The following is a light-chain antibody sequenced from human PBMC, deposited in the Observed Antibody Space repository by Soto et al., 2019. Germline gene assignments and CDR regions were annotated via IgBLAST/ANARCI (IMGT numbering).Light chain of an antibody. CDR3: SSYTTSSTVYV. CDR1: SSDVGGYNY. CDR2: EVS. Sequence: QSALTQPASVSGSPGQSITISCTGTSSDVGGYNYVSWYQHHPGKAPKLMIYEVSNRPSGVSNRFSGSKSGNTASLTISGLQDEDEADYYCSSYTTSSTVYVFGTGTKVTVL. J-gene: IGLJ1*01. V-gene: IGLV2-14*01.